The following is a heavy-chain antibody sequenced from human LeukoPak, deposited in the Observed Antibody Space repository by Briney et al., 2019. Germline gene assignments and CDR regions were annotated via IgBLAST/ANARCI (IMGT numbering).Heavy chain of an antibody. CDR2: ISWNSGSI. D-gene: IGHD3-22*01. J-gene: IGHJ4*02. Sequence: GGSLRLSCAASGFTFDDYAMHWVRQAPGKGLEWVSGISWNSGSIGYADSVKGRFTISRDNAKNSLYLQMNSLRAEDTALYYCAKDGYDSSGYHPLDYWVQGTLVTVSS. CDR3: AKDGYDSSGYHPLDY. CDR1: GFTFDDYA. V-gene: IGHV3-9*01.